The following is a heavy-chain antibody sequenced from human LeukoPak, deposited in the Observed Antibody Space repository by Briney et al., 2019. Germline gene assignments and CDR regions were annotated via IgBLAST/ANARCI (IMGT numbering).Heavy chain of an antibody. J-gene: IGHJ4*02. CDR2: IYPGDSDT. D-gene: IGHD2-2*01. CDR3: ARQASPNQYCSSTSCPYYFDY. Sequence: GESLKISCKDSGYSFTSYWIGWVRQMPGKGLEWMGIIYPGDSDTRDSPSLQGQVTISADKSISTAYLQWSGLKASDTAMYYCARQASPNQYCSSTSCPYYFDYWGQGTLVTVSS. V-gene: IGHV5-51*01. CDR1: GYSFTSYW.